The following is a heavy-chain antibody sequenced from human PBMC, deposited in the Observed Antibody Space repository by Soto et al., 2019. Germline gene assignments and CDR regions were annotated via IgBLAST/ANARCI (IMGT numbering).Heavy chain of an antibody. V-gene: IGHV4-34*01. Sequence: SETLSLTCAVYGGSFSGYYWSWIRQPPGKGLEWIGEINHSGSTNYNPSLKSRVTISVDKSKNQFSLKLSSVTAADTAVYYCASLTMVRGVIDYWGQGTLVTVSS. CDR1: GGSFSGYY. J-gene: IGHJ4*02. CDR2: INHSGST. CDR3: ASLTMVRGVIDY. D-gene: IGHD3-10*01.